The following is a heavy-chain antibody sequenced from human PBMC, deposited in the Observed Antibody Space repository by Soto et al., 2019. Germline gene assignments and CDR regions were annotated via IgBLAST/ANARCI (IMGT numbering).Heavy chain of an antibody. J-gene: IGHJ4*02. CDR3: ATSGYSFVWGY. Sequence: EVQLVESGGGLIPPGGSLRLSCAASGFLVNSAYMTWVRQAPGKGLEWLSMINSDGSTLYAESVKGRFTISRDNSKDRLDLQMNSLRAEDTAMYYCATSGYSFVWGYWGQGSLVIVSS. V-gene: IGHV3-53*01. CDR2: INSDGST. CDR1: GFLVNSAY. D-gene: IGHD5-18*01.